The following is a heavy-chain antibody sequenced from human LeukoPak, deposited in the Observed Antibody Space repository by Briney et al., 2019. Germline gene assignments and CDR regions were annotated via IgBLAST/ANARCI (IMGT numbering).Heavy chain of an antibody. CDR1: GGSISSYY. V-gene: IGHV4-4*07. CDR2: IYTSGST. CDR3: ARDLGHERRGGYFES. J-gene: IGHJ4*02. D-gene: IGHD1-1*01. Sequence: PSETLSLTCTVSGGSISSYYWSWIRQPAGKGLEWIGRIYTSGSTNYNASLGGRVTMSVDRSKNQFSLRLNSVTAADTAVYYCARDLGHERRGGYFESWGQGTLVTVSS.